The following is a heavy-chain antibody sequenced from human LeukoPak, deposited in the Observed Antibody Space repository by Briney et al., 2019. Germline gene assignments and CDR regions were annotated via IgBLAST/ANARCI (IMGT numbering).Heavy chain of an antibody. V-gene: IGHV4-4*07. Sequence: PSETLSLTCTVSGGSISSYYWSWIRQPAGKGLEWIGRIYTSGSTNYNPSLKSRVTISVDTSKSQFSLKLSSVTAADTAIYYCARGGYYGSGNDFRFDPWGQGTLVTVSS. J-gene: IGHJ5*02. CDR1: GGSISSYY. CDR3: ARGGYYGSGNDFRFDP. D-gene: IGHD3-10*01. CDR2: IYTSGST.